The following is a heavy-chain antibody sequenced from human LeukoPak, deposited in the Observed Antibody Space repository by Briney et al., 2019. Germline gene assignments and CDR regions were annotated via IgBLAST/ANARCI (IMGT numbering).Heavy chain of an antibody. CDR1: GFTFGDYA. J-gene: IGHJ4*02. CDR2: IRSKAYGGTT. V-gene: IGHV3-49*04. D-gene: IGHD6-13*01. Sequence: GGSLSLSCTASGFTFGDYAMSWVRQAPGKGLERVGFIRSKAYGGTTEYAASVKGRFTISRDDSKSIAYLQMNSLKTEDTAVYYCTRPSSSWTQIFDYWGQGTLVTVSS. CDR3: TRPSSSWTQIFDY.